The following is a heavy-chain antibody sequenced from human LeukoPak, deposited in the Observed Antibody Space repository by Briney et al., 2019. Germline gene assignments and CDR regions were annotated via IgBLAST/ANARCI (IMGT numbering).Heavy chain of an antibody. CDR1: GYTFTSYG. D-gene: IGHD2-2*02. CDR2: ISAYNGNT. V-gene: IGHV1-18*01. CDR3: ARDRYPHLGYCSSTSCYTTYFGY. Sequence: ASVKVSCKASGYTFTSYGISWVRQAPGQGLEWMGWISAYNGNTNYAQKLQGRVTMTTDTSTSKAYMELRSLRSDDTAVYYCARDRYPHLGYCSSTSCYTTYFGYWGQGTLVTVSS. J-gene: IGHJ4*02.